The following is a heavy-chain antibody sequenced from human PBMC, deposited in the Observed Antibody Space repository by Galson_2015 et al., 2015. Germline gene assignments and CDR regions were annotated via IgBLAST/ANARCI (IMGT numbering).Heavy chain of an antibody. V-gene: IGHV1-8*01. J-gene: IGHJ4*02. D-gene: IGHD5/OR15-5a*01. CDR1: GYSFSSYE. Sequence: SVKVSCKASGYSFSSYEINWVRQASGQGLEWMGWMNRNNGKTGYAQKFEGRVTMTRNNSISTAYMELTSLTSEDTAVYYCVRARGDVVSAILLYYFDAWGQGTLVSVSS. CDR3: VRARGDVVSAILLYYFDA. CDR2: MNRNNGKT.